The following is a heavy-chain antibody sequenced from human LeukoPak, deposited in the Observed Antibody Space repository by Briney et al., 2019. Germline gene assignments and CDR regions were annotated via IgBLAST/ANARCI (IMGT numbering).Heavy chain of an antibody. D-gene: IGHD1-26*01. CDR1: GGSISSYY. CDR2: ISYSGST. Sequence: SETLSLTCTVSGGSISSYYWSWIRQPPGKGLEWIGYISYSGSTNFNPSLKSRVTISVDTSKNQFSLKLSSVTAADTAVYYCARRLYGGSYYHFDYWGQGTLVTVSS. J-gene: IGHJ4*02. V-gene: IGHV4-59*08. CDR3: ARRLYGGSYYHFDY.